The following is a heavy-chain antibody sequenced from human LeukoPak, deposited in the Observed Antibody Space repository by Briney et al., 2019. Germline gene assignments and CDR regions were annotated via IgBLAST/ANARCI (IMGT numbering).Heavy chain of an antibody. CDR1: GFTFSSYA. V-gene: IGHV3-30*04. D-gene: IGHD3-22*01. CDR3: ARDKYYYDSSGYLP. Sequence: GGSLRLSCAASGFTFSSYAMHWVRQAPGKGLEWVAVISYDGSNKYYADSVKGRFTISRDNSKNTLYLQMNSLRAEDTAVYYCARDKYYYDSSGYLPWGQGTLVTVSS. J-gene: IGHJ5*02. CDR2: ISYDGSNK.